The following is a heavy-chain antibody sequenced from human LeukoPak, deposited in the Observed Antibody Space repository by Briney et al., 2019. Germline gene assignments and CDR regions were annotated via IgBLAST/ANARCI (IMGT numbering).Heavy chain of an antibody. J-gene: IGHJ6*03. D-gene: IGHD3-10*01. Sequence: GGSLRLSCAASGFTVSSNYMSWVRQAPGKGLEWVSVIYNGDGTYYADSVKGRFTISRDNSKNTPYLQMNSLRAEDTAVYYCARHGSITMVRGKRRYYYMDVWGKGTTVTISS. V-gene: IGHV3-53*01. CDR1: GFTVSSNY. CDR3: ARHGSITMVRGKRRYYYMDV. CDR2: IYNGDGT.